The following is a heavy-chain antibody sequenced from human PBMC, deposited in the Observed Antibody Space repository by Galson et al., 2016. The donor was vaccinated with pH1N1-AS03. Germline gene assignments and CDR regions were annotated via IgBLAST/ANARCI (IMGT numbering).Heavy chain of an antibody. CDR2: IHPIFGTP. CDR1: GGTFGNYA. Sequence: SVKVSCKASGGTFGNYAISWMRQAPGQGLEWMGGIHPIFGTPSYAQKFQGRLTVTADDSTSAAYMELSSLTSEDTAMYYCARDRHYDSSGHFYYESEHWGQGTLVIVSS. CDR3: ARDRHYDSSGHFYYESEH. J-gene: IGHJ4*02. D-gene: IGHD3-22*01. V-gene: IGHV1-69*13.